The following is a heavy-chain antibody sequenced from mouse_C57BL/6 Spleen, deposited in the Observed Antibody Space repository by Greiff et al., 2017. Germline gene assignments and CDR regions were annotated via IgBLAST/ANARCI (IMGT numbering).Heavy chain of an antibody. CDR2: IDPSDSYT. J-gene: IGHJ4*01. V-gene: IGHV1-69*01. Sequence: QVQLKQPGAELVMPGASVKLSCKASGYTFTSYWMHWVKQRPGQGLEWIGEIDPSDSYTNYNQKFKGKSTLTVDKSSSTAYMQLSSLTSEDSAVYYCARRGLRDYYYAMDYWGQGTSVTVSS. D-gene: IGHD3-1*01. CDR1: GYTFTSYW. CDR3: ARRGLRDYYYAMDY.